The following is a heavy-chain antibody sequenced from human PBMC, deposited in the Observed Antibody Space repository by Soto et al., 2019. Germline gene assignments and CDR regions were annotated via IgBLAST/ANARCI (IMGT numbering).Heavy chain of an antibody. D-gene: IGHD2-21*01. J-gene: IGHJ6*02. CDR2: IIPISETK. V-gene: IGHV1-69*12. CDR3: GMNTEFRDSYYGLDV. Sequence: QVQLVQSGAEVKKPGSSVKVSCKASGGTFSTYLVSWVRQAPGQGLEWMGGIIPISETKNYAQKFQGRVTIPADESTRTAYMELSSLNSEDTAMYSCGMNTEFRDSYYGLDVWGQGTTVTVSS. CDR1: GGTFSTYL.